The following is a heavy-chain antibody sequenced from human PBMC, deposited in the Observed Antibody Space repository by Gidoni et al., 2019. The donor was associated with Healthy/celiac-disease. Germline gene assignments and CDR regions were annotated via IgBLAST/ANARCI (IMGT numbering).Heavy chain of an antibody. CDR3: AGYGSGSYYSDWFDP. D-gene: IGHD3-10*01. Sequence: QVQLQESGPGLVKPSQTLSLTCTVSGGSISSGSYYWSWIRQPAGKGLEWIGRIYTSGSTNHNPSLKSRVTMSVDTSKNQFSLKLSSVTAADTAVYYCAGYGSGSYYSDWFDPWGQGTLVTVSS. V-gene: IGHV4-61*02. J-gene: IGHJ5*02. CDR1: GGSISSGSYY. CDR2: IYTSGST.